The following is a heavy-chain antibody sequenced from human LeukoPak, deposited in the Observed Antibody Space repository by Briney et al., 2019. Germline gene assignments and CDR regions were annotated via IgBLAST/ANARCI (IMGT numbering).Heavy chain of an antibody. Sequence: ASVKVSCKASGYTFTSYDINWVRQATGQGLEWMGWMNPNSGNTGYAQKFQGRVTMTRNTSISTAYMELSSLRSEDTAVYYCARGVDSSSWVYYYYYGMDVWGQGTTVTVSS. D-gene: IGHD6-6*01. CDR3: ARGVDSSSWVYYYYYGMDV. CDR1: GYTFTSYD. J-gene: IGHJ6*02. V-gene: IGHV1-8*01. CDR2: MNPNSGNT.